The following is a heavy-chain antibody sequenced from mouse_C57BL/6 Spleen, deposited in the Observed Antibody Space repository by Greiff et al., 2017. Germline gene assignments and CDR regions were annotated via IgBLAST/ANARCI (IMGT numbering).Heavy chain of an antibody. J-gene: IGHJ1*03. V-gene: IGHV6-3*01. CDR1: GFTFSNYW. CDR2: IRLKSDNYAT. CDR3: TDQIYYDYDGWYFDV. D-gene: IGHD2-4*01. Sequence: EVKVEESGGGLVQPGGSMKLSCVASGFTFSNYWMNWVRQSPEKGLEWVAQIRLKSDNYATHYAESVKGRFTISRDDSKSSVYLQMNNLRAEDTGIYYCTDQIYYDYDGWYFDVWGTGTTVTVSS.